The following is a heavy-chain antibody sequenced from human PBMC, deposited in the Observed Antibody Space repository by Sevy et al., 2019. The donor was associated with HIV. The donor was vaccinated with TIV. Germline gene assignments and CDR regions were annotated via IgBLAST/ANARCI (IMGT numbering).Heavy chain of an antibody. CDR3: AGGANYFGSGSHANLDY. CDR2: IWYDGGNK. J-gene: IGHJ4*02. V-gene: IGHV3-33*01. Sequence: GGSLRLSCAASGFTFSSYGMHWVRQAPGKGLEWVALIWYDGGNKYYADSVKGRFTISRDNSKNTMYLQMNSLRAEDTAVYYCAGGANYFGSGSHANLDYWGQGTLVTVSS. CDR1: GFTFSSYG. D-gene: IGHD3-10*01.